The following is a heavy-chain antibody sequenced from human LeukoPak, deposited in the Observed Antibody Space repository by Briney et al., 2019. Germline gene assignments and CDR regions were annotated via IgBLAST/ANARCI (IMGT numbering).Heavy chain of an antibody. CDR1: GGSISSYY. D-gene: IGHD2-2*01. J-gene: IGHJ4*02. Sequence: SETLSLTCIVSGGSISSYYWCWIRQPPGKGLEWIGYIYYSGSTNYNPSLKSRVTISVATSRNQFSLKLSSVTAADTAVYYCARLGVVVPGFDYWGQGTLVTVSS. V-gene: IGHV4-59*01. CDR2: IYYSGST. CDR3: ARLGVVVPGFDY.